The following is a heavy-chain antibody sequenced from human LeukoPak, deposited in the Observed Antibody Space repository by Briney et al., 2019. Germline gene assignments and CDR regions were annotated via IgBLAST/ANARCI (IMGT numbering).Heavy chain of an antibody. J-gene: IGHJ4*02. D-gene: IGHD5-24*01. CDR2: INHSGST. CDR1: GGSFSGYY. Sequence: PSETLSLTCAVYGGSFSGYYWSWIRQPPGKGLEWIGEINHSGSTNYNPSLKSRVTISVDTSKNQFSLKLSSVTAADTAVYYCARGPDGYKYGSDYWGQGTLVTVSS. CDR3: ARGPDGYKYGSDY. V-gene: IGHV4-34*01.